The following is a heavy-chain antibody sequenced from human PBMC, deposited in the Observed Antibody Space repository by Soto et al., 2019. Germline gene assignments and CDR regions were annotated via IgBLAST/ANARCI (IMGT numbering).Heavy chain of an antibody. J-gene: IGHJ4*02. CDR2: ISAYNGNT. V-gene: IGHV1-18*01. Sequence: PVKVACKASGYTFTSYGISWVRQAPGQGLEWMGWISAYNGNTNYAQKFQGRVTMTTDTSTSTAYMELSSLRSEDTAVYYCARDTKIFGVVTFDYWGQGTLVTVSS. CDR3: ARDTKIFGVVTFDY. D-gene: IGHD3-3*01. CDR1: GYTFTSYG.